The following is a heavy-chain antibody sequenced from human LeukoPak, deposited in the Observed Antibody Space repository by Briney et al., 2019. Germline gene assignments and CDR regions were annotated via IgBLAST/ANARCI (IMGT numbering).Heavy chain of an antibody. CDR1: GASITSYY. D-gene: IGHD4-11*01. J-gene: IGHJ6*03. V-gene: IGHV4-59*01. Sequence: SETLSLTCTVSGASITSYYWSWIRQPPGKGLEWIGYIYYRGSTNYNLSLKSRVTISLDTSKNQVSLRLRSVTAADTAVYYCATSTVTNLEYYYYYYMDVWGKGTTVTVSS. CDR3: ATSTVTNLEYYYYYYMDV. CDR2: IYYRGST.